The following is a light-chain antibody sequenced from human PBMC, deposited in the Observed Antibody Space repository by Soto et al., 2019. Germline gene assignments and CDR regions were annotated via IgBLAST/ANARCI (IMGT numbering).Light chain of an antibody. Sequence: EIVLTQSPGTLSLSPGERATLSCRASQSVISTYLAWYQQKPGQAPRLLIYGASSRATGIPDRFSGSGSGTDFTLTISRLEPEDFGTYYCQQYNSHPWTFGQGTKVEMK. CDR2: GAS. CDR3: QQYNSHPWT. J-gene: IGKJ1*01. CDR1: QSVISTY. V-gene: IGKV3-20*01.